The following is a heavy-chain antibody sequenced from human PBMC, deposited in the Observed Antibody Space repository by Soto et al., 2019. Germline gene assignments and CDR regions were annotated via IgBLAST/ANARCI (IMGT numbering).Heavy chain of an antibody. CDR1: GGSISSYY. V-gene: IGHV4-59*01. CDR2: IYYSGST. D-gene: IGHD6-13*01. J-gene: IGHJ6*02. CDR3: ARGGGYSSSWYRGYYYYGMDV. Sequence: PSETLSLTCTVSGGSISSYYWSWIRQPPGKGLEWIGYIYYSGSTNYNPSLKRRVTISVDTSKNQFSLKLSSVTAADTAVYYCARGGGYSSSWYRGYYYYGMDVWGQGTTVTVSS.